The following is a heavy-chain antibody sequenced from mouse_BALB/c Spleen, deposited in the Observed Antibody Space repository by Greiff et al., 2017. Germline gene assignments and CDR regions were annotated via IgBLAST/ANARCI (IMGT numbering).Heavy chain of an antibody. CDR2: ISSGSSTI. J-gene: IGHJ4*01. Sequence: EVKLMESGGGLVQPGGSRKLSCAASGFTFSSFGMHWVRQAPEKGLEWVAYISSGSSTIYYADTVKGRFTISRDNPKNTLFLQMTSLRSEDTAMYYCARFITTAMDYWGQGTSVTVSS. CDR3: ARFITTAMDY. D-gene: IGHD1-2*01. V-gene: IGHV5-17*02. CDR1: GFTFSSFG.